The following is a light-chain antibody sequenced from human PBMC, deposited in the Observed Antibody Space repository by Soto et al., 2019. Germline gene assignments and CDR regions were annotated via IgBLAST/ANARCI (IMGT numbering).Light chain of an antibody. CDR1: QSVSSN. V-gene: IGKV3-15*01. CDR3: QQYNNWPRT. J-gene: IGKJ1*01. Sequence: EIVMTQSPATLSVSPGESATLSCRASQSVSSNLAWYQQKPGQAPRLLIYGASTRATGIPDRFSGSGSGAEFTLTISSLQSEDLAVYYCQQYNNWPRTCGQGTKVDIK. CDR2: GAS.